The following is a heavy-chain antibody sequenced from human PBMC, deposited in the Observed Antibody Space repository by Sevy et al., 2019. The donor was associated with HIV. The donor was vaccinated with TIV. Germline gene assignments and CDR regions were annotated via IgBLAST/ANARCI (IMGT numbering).Heavy chain of an antibody. J-gene: IGHJ4*02. CDR1: GYTFTSYY. V-gene: IGHV1-46*03. CDR3: ARDTVVVPAALAY. Sequence: ASVKVSCKASGYTFTSYYLHWVRQAPGQGLEWMGIINPSGGSTTYAPKFQGRVTMTRDTSTNTVYMELSSLRFEDTAVYYCARDTVVVPAALAYWGQGTLVTVSS. D-gene: IGHD2-2*01. CDR2: INPSGGST.